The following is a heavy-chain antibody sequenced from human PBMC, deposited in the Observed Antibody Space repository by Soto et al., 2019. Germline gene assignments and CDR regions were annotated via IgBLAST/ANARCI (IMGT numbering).Heavy chain of an antibody. D-gene: IGHD2-2*01. CDR2: VSGNNGAS. CDR1: GYTSADFG. J-gene: IGHJ5*01. CDR3: VRDQKYFRVNGNWFDS. Sequence: ASVKVSCKASGYTSADFGISWVRQAPGQGLEWMGWVSGNNGASNPAPKVQGRITMTLDTSTGVSYMALRSLRSYDPAIYYCVRDQKYFRVNGNWFDSWGQGTLVTVSS. V-gene: IGHV1-18*04.